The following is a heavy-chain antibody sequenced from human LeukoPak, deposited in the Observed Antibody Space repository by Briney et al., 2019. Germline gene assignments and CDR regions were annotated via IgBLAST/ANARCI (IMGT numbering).Heavy chain of an antibody. D-gene: IGHD5-24*01. V-gene: IGHV1-46*01. Sequence: GASVKVSCKASGYTFTRYSMHWVRQAPGQGLEWLGIINPSGASTSYAQKFQGRVTMTRDTSTSTVYMELSSLRSEDTAIYYCAGGPTSSSWTRFDPWGQGTLVTVSS. CDR1: GYTFTRYS. J-gene: IGHJ5*02. CDR3: AGGPTSSSWTRFDP. CDR2: INPSGAST.